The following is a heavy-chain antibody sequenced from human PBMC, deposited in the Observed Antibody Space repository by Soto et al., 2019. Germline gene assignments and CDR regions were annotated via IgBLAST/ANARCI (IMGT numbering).Heavy chain of an antibody. Sequence: PGGSLRLSCAASGFTFSSYAMHWVRQAPGKGLEWVAVISYDGSNKYYADSVKGRFTISRDNSKNTLYLQMNSLRAEDTAVYYCARVRTPRLDCGGDCYLDYWGQGTLVTVSS. CDR1: GFTFSSYA. J-gene: IGHJ4*02. CDR2: ISYDGSNK. V-gene: IGHV3-30-3*01. CDR3: ARVRTPRLDCGGDCYLDY. D-gene: IGHD2-21*02.